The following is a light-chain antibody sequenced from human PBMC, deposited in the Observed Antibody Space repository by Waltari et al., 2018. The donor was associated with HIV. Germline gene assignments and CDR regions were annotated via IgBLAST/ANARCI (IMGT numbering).Light chain of an antibody. CDR1: SSDAGGYNY. J-gene: IGLJ2*01. CDR3: CTYAGSSTLL. Sequence: QSALTQPASVSGSPGQSTTISCTGTSSDAGGYNYVSWYQQHPGKAPKLVIYAVSERPSGVSNRFSGSKAGNTAALTISGVQADDEADDNCCTYAGSSTLLFGGGTKVTVL. CDR2: AVS. V-gene: IGLV2-23*01.